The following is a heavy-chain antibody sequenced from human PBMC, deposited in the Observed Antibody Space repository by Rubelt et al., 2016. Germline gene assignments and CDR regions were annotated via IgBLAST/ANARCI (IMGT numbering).Heavy chain of an antibody. D-gene: IGHD3-22*01. CDR2: IRPDGIEK. V-gene: IGHV3-7*04. CDR1: GFIFSSYW. Sequence: EEQLVESGGDLVQPGGSLRLSCVTSGFIFSSYWMTWVRQVPGKGLEWVAAIRPDGIEKYYGDSVKGRCTISNDNAKKSLYLQMNSLGVEDTGIYYCAWGSGSYYYVDSNGFVTWGQGTVVTVSP. CDR3: AWGSGSYYYVDSNGFVT. J-gene: IGHJ4*02.